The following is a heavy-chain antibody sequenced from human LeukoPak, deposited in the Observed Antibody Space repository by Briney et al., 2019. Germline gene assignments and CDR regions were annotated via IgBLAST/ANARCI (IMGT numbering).Heavy chain of an antibody. CDR2: ISYDGSNK. CDR1: GFTFSSYA. J-gene: IGHJ3*01. CDR3: ARDTSYAFDF. V-gene: IGHV3-30*07. Sequence: GGSLRLSCAASGFTFSSYAMHWVRQAPGKGLEWVAVISYDGSNKYYADSVKGRFTISRDNARNSLYLEMNSLRAEDTAVYYCARDTSYAFDFWGQGTMVTVSS.